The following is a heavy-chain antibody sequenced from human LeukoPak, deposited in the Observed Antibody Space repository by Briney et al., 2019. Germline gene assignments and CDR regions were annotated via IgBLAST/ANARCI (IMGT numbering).Heavy chain of an antibody. V-gene: IGHV3-33*01. Sequence: GGSLRLSCAASGFAFSSYGMHWVRQAPGKGLEWVAVIWYDGSNKYYADSVKGRFTISRDNPKNTLYLQMNSLRAEDTAVYYCARDSNILNGYFQHWGQGTLVTVSS. CDR1: GFAFSSYG. J-gene: IGHJ1*01. CDR2: IWYDGSNK. D-gene: IGHD2-15*01. CDR3: ARDSNILNGYFQH.